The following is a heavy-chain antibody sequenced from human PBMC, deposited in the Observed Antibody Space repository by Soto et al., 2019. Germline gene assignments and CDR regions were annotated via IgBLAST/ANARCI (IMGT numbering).Heavy chain of an antibody. J-gene: IGHJ4*02. CDR1: GFTFSSYG. CDR3: GNEWDRSGSGTSYRDITLPFDY. D-gene: IGHD3-10*01. V-gene: IGHV3-30*18. CDR2: ISFDGSNI. Sequence: QVQLVESGGGVVQPGRSLRLSCVASGFTFSSYGMHWVRQAPGKGLEWVAVISFDGSNIYYADSVKGRFTISRDNSKNTLYLQMNSLRPDDTAVYYCGNEWDRSGSGTSYRDITLPFDYWGQGTLLTVSS.